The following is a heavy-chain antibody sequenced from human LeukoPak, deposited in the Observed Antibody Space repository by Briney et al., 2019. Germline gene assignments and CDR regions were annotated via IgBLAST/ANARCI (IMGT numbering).Heavy chain of an antibody. J-gene: IGHJ4*02. CDR2: IYPGDSDT. Sequence: GESLQISCKGSGYIFTSYWIGWVRQMPRKGLEWMGIIYPGDSDTRYSPSFQGQVTISADKSISTAYLQWSSLKASDTAMYYCARPLPSGIAAAGFDYWGQGTLVTVSS. CDR3: ARPLPSGIAAAGFDY. CDR1: GYIFTSYW. D-gene: IGHD6-13*01. V-gene: IGHV5-51*01.